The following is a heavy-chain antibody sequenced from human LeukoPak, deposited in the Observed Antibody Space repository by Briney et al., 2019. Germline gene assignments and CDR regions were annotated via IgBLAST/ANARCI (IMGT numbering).Heavy chain of an antibody. Sequence: GGSLRLSCAASGFTLSSSEMDWVRQAPGKGLEWVSYINSDNTVLYADSVKGRFTISRDNAKNSLYLQMNSLRAEDTAVYYCARAGKSGYSYGSAYYFDYWGQGTLVTVSS. CDR3: ARAGKSGYSYGSAYYFDY. CDR2: INSDNTV. D-gene: IGHD5-18*01. CDR1: GFTLSSSE. J-gene: IGHJ4*02. V-gene: IGHV3-48*03.